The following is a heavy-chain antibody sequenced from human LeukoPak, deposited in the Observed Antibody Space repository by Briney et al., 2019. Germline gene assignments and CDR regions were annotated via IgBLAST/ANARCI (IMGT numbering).Heavy chain of an antibody. D-gene: IGHD3-22*01. CDR2: ISAYNGNT. V-gene: IGHV1-18*01. J-gene: IGHJ4*02. CDR1: GYTFTSYG. CDR3: ARDHRRGYYDSSGYYYATY. Sequence: GASVKVSRKASGYTFTSYGISWVRQAPGQGLEWMGWISAYNGNTNYAQKLQGRVTMTTDTSTSTAYMELRSLRSDDTAVYYCARDHRRGYYDSSGYYYATYWGQGTLVTVSS.